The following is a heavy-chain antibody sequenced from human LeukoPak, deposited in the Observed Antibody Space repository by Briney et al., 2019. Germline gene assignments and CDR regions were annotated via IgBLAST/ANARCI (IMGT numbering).Heavy chain of an antibody. V-gene: IGHV3-30*18. J-gene: IGHJ3*02. D-gene: IGHD3-10*02. CDR3: AKDRESMVRDGAFDI. Sequence: GGSLRLSCAASGFTFSSYGMHWVRQAPGKGLEWVAVISYDGSNKYYADSVKGRFTISRDNSKNTLYLQMNSLRAEDTAVYYCAKDRESMVRDGAFDIWGQGTMVSVSS. CDR1: GFTFSSYG. CDR2: ISYDGSNK.